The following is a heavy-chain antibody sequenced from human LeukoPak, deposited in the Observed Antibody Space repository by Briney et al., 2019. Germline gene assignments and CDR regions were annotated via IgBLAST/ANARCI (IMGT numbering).Heavy chain of an antibody. J-gene: IGHJ3*02. CDR3: AREIAVADYDAFDI. CDR1: GFTFSSYG. D-gene: IGHD6-19*01. CDR2: ISSSSSYI. Sequence: GGSLRLSCAASGFTFSSYGMHWVRQAPGKGLEWVSSISSSSSYIYYADSVKGRFTISTDNAKNSLYLQMNGLRAEDTAVYYCAREIAVADYDAFDIWGQGTMVTVSS. V-gene: IGHV3-21*01.